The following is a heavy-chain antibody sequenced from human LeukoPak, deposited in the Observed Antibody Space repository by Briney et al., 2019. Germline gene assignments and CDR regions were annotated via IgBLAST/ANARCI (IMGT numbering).Heavy chain of an antibody. CDR1: GFTFSNAW. CDR3: TTDRGYSSSWSDY. Sequence: GGSLRLSCAASGFTFSNAWMSWVRQAPGKGLEWVGRIKSKTDGGTTDYAAPVKGRFTISRDDSKNTLYLQMNSLKTEDTAVYYCTTDRGYSSSWSDYWGQGTLVTVSS. J-gene: IGHJ4*02. CDR2: IKSKTDGGTT. V-gene: IGHV3-15*01. D-gene: IGHD6-13*01.